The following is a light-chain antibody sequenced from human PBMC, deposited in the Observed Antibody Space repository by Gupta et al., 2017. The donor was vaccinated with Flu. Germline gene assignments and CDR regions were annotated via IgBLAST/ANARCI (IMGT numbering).Light chain of an antibody. CDR2: EDS. CDR1: DIGRKT. Sequence: SYVLTQPPSVSVAPGQTARVTCGGRDIGRKTVHWFQHKPGQAPVLVVREDSDRPSGIPERFSGSNSGNTATLTISSVEAGDEADFYCQVWDNSREQYVFGSGTKVTVL. V-gene: IGLV3-21*02. CDR3: QVWDNSREQYV. J-gene: IGLJ1*01.